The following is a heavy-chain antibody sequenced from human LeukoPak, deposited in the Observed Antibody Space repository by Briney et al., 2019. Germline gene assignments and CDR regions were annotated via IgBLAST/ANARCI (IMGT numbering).Heavy chain of an antibody. CDR2: IFHRGGI. J-gene: IGHJ4*02. CDR1: NDSISSGDYY. D-gene: IGHD2-15*01. V-gene: IGHV4-30-4*01. Sequence: PSETLSLTCTVSNDSISSGDYYWNWIRQPPGKGLEWIGYIFHRGGISYNPSLKSRILFSVDTSQNQFSLKLNSVTAADTAVYYCVREILYCSGGSCYRGPFDNWGQGTLVTVSA. CDR3: VREILYCSGGSCYRGPFDN.